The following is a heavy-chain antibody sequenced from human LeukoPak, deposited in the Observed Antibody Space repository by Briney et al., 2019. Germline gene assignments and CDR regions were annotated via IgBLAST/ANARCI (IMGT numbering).Heavy chain of an antibody. D-gene: IGHD5-18*01. CDR3: ARMPLVGHTAMAYFDY. Sequence: SETLSLTCAVYGGSFSGYYWSWIRRPPGKGLEWIGETNHSGSTNYNPSLKSRVTISVDTSKNQFSLKLSSVTAADTAVYYCARMPLVGHTAMAYFDYWGQGTLVTVSS. CDR1: GGSFSGYY. V-gene: IGHV4-34*01. CDR2: TNHSGST. J-gene: IGHJ4*02.